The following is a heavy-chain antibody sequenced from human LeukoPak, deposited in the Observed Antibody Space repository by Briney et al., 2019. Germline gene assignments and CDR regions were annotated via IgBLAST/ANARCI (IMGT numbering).Heavy chain of an antibody. CDR3: ARVSPSDSSGYYCAILYFDY. V-gene: IGHV3-7*01. Sequence: GGPLRLSCAASGFTFSRYWMSWVRQAPGKGLEWVDNIKKDGSEKYYVDAVKGRFTISRDNAKNSLYLQMNSLRAEDTAVCYCARVSPSDSSGYYCAILYFDYWGQGTLVTVSS. CDR1: GFTFSRYW. CDR2: IKKDGSEK. D-gene: IGHD3-22*01. J-gene: IGHJ4*02.